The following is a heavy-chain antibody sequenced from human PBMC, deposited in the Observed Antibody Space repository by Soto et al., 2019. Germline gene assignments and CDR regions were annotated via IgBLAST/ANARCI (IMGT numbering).Heavy chain of an antibody. CDR1: GFSLSTSGVG. D-gene: IGHD5-18*01. J-gene: IGHJ4*02. V-gene: IGHV2-5*02. CDR2: IYWDDDK. CDR3: AHDANTATPMVKTYYFDY. Sequence: QITLKESGPTLVKPTQTLTLTCTFSGFSLSTSGVGVGWIRQPPGKALEWLALIYWDDDKRYSPSLKSRLTITKDTSKNQVVLTMTNMDPVDTATYSCAHDANTATPMVKTYYFDYWGQGTLVTVSS.